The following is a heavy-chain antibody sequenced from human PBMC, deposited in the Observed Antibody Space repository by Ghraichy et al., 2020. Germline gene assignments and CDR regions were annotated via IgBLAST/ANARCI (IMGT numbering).Heavy chain of an antibody. V-gene: IGHV4-4*09. CDR2: IYTSGST. Sequence: SETLSLTCTVSGGSISSYYWSWIRQPPGKGLEWIGYIYTSGSTNYNPSLKSRVTISVDTSKNQFSLKLSSVTAADTAVYYCARAGHGAYDSKAPGHYGMDVWGQGTTVTVSS. J-gene: IGHJ6*02. CDR1: GGSISSYY. CDR3: ARAGHGAYDSKAPGHYGMDV. D-gene: IGHD3-22*01.